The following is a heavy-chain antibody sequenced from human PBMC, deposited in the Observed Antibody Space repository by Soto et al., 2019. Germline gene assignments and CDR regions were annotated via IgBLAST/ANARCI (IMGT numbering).Heavy chain of an antibody. CDR2: ISSDGSIT. CDR3: VRGGLSGWTRPYFFDY. Sequence: GVSPRLSCEASGFTFTNYWIQWVRQGPEKGLVWVSRISSDGSITSYADSVKGRFTISRDNAKNMVYLEMNSLRAEDTAVYYCVRGGLSGWTRPYFFDYWGHGAMVTVSS. J-gene: IGHJ4*01. CDR1: GFTFTNYW. D-gene: IGHD6-19*01. V-gene: IGHV3-74*03.